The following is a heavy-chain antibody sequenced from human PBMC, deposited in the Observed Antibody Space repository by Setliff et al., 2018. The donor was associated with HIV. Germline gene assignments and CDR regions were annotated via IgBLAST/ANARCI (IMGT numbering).Heavy chain of an antibody. CDR3: ARVRQVSDNGDYDYYFDY. CDR1: GYSISSGSY. Sequence: KPSETLSLTCAVSGYSISSGSYWAWIRQPPGKGLEWIGSIYHSGTTYYNPSLKSRVTISVDTSKNQFSLKLSSVTAADTAVYYCARVRQVSDNGDYDYYFDYWGQGALVTVSS. J-gene: IGHJ4*02. CDR2: IYHSGTT. V-gene: IGHV4-38-2*01. D-gene: IGHD4-17*01.